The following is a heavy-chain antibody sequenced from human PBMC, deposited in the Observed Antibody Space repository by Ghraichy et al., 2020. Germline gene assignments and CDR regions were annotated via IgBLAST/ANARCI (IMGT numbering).Heavy chain of an antibody. Sequence: GGSLRLSCAASGFTFSSYGMHWFRQAPVKGLEWVAVIWYDGSKKYYADSVKVRFTISRDNSKNTMYLQMNSLRAEDTAVYYCARDGNWYFDLWGRGTLVTVSS. CDR2: IWYDGSKK. CDR1: GFTFSSYG. V-gene: IGHV3-33*01. D-gene: IGHD1-26*01. CDR3: ARDGNWYFDL. J-gene: IGHJ2*01.